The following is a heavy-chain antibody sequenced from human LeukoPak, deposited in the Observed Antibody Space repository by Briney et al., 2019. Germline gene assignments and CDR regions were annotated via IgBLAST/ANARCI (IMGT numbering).Heavy chain of an antibody. D-gene: IGHD6-13*01. V-gene: IGHV3-23*01. J-gene: IGHJ4*02. CDR2: ISGSGGST. CDR3: AKLASGFVVVVPDTHDYSSSWYYFDY. Sequence: PGGSLRLSCAASGFTFSSYAMSWVRQAPGKGLGWVSAISGSGGSTYYADSVKGRFTISRDNSKNTLYLQMNSLRAEDTAVYYCAKLASGFVVVVPDTHDYSSSWYYFDYWGQGTLVTVSS. CDR1: GFTFSSYA.